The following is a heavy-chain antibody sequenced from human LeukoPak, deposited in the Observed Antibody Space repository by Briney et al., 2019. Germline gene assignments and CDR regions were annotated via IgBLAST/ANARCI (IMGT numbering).Heavy chain of an antibody. Sequence: SETLSLTCTVSGDSINPYYWNWIRQPAGKGLEWIGHIYKSGSTNYNPSLKSRLTMSLDTSKNQFSLKLGSVTAADTAVYFCARSFLDYMDVWGKGTTVTVSS. J-gene: IGHJ6*03. D-gene: IGHD2/OR15-2a*01. CDR1: GDSINPYY. V-gene: IGHV4-4*07. CDR2: IYKSGST. CDR3: ARSFLDYMDV.